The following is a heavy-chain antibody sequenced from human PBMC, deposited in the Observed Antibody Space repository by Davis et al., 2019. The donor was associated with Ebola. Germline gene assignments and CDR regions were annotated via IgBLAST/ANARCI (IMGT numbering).Heavy chain of an antibody. CDR3: AKGGNVGYYYDSSGDY. CDR1: GFTFSSYA. D-gene: IGHD3-22*01. CDR2: ISGSGGST. J-gene: IGHJ4*02. Sequence: GESLKISCAASGFTFSSYAMSWVRQAPGKGLEWVSAISGSGGSTYYADSVKGRFTSSRDTSKNTLYLQMNSLRAEDTAVYYCAKGGNVGYYYDSSGDYWGQGTLVTVSS. V-gene: IGHV3-23*01.